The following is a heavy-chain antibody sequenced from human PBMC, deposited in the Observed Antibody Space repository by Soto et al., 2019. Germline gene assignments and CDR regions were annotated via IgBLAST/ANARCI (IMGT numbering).Heavy chain of an antibody. V-gene: IGHV3-15*01. J-gene: IGHJ4*02. Sequence: EVQLVESGGGLVKPGGSLRLSCAASGFTFSNAWMSWVRQAPGKGLEWVGRIKSKTDGGTTDYAAPVTGRFTISRDDSTNTLYLQMNSLKTEDTAVYYCTTIGAYPDIVVASFDYWGQGTLVTVSS. CDR1: GFTFSNAW. D-gene: IGHD2-2*01. CDR3: TTIGAYPDIVVASFDY. CDR2: IKSKTDGGTT.